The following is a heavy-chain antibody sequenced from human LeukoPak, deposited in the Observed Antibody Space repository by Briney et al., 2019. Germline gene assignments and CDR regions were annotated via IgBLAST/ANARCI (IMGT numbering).Heavy chain of an antibody. J-gene: IGHJ4*02. CDR3: AKDGAPYRYFDS. CDR2: IYTSGST. CDR1: GGSISSYY. V-gene: IGHV4-4*07. Sequence: TSETLSLTRTVSGGSISSYYWSWIRQPAGKGLEWIGRIYTSGSTNYNPSLKSRVTMSVDTSKNQFSLKLSSVTAADTAVYYCAKDGAPYRYFDSWGQGALVTVSS. D-gene: IGHD3-16*02.